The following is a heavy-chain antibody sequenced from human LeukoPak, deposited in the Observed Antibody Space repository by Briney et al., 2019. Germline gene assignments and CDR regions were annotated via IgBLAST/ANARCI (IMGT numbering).Heavy chain of an antibody. CDR1: GFTFSSYG. J-gene: IGHJ4*02. D-gene: IGHD7-27*01. V-gene: IGHV3-30*18. CDR3: AKDQELGYFDY. CDR2: ISYDGSNK. Sequence: GRSLRLSCAASGFTFSSYGMHWVRQAPGKGLEWVAVISYDGSNKYYADSVKGRFTISSDNSKNTLYLQMNSLRAEDTAVYYCAKDQELGYFDYWGQGTLVTVSS.